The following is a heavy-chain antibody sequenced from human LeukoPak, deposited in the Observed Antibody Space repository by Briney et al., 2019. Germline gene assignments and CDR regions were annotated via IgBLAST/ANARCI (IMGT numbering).Heavy chain of an antibody. CDR3: ARDPHYYDSSGYYYHNWFDP. Sequence: SETLSLTCTASGGSISSYYWSWIRQPPGKGLEWIGYIYYSGSTNYNPSLKSRVTISVDTSKNQFSLKLSSVTAADTAVYYCARDPHYYDSSGYYYHNWFDPWGQGTLVTVSS. CDR2: IYYSGST. CDR1: GGSISSYY. V-gene: IGHV4-59*01. D-gene: IGHD3-22*01. J-gene: IGHJ5*02.